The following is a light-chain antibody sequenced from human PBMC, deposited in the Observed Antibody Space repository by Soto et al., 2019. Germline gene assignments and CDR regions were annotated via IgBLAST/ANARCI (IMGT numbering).Light chain of an antibody. CDR3: CSYAGSYTLYV. J-gene: IGLJ1*01. V-gene: IGLV2-11*01. Sequence: QSVLTQPRSVSGSPGQSVTISCTGTSSDVGGYNYVSWYQQHPGKAQKLMIYDVSKRPSGVPDRFSGSKSGNTAYLTISGLQAEDEADYYCCSYAGSYTLYVFGTGTKVTVL. CDR2: DVS. CDR1: SSDVGGYNY.